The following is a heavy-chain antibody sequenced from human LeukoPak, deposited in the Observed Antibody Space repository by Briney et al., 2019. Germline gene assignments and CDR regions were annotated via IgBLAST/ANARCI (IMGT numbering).Heavy chain of an antibody. CDR3: AKLEYYGSGSHTDY. V-gene: IGHV3-23*01. CDR2: ISGSGGST. CDR1: GFTFSSYA. Sequence: PGGSLRLSCAASGFTFSSYAMSWVRQALGKGLEWVSAISGSGGSTYYADSVKGRFTISRDNSKNTLYLQMNSLRAEDTAVYYCAKLEYYGSGSHTDYWGQGTLVTVSS. J-gene: IGHJ4*02. D-gene: IGHD3-10*01.